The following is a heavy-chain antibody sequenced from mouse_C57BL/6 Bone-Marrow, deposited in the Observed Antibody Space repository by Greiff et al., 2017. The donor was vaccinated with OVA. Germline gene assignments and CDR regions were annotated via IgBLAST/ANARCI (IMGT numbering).Heavy chain of an antibody. J-gene: IGHJ2*01. CDR3: ARGAGTRRY. Sequence: EVQLQQSGPELVKPGASVKISCKASGYTFTDYYMNWVKQSHGKSLEWIGDINPNNGGTSYNQKFKGKATLTVDKSSSTAYMELRSLTSEDSAVYYCARGAGTRRYWGQGTTLTVSS. D-gene: IGHD4-1*01. CDR1: GYTFTDYY. CDR2: INPNNGGT. V-gene: IGHV1-26*01.